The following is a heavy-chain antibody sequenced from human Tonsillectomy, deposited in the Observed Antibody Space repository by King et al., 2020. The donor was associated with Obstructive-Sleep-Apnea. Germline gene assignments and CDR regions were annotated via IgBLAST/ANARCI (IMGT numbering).Heavy chain of an antibody. Sequence: VQLVESGGGLVQPGGSLRLSCAASGFTFSNYAMSWVRQAPGKGLEWVSGVSGGGGIPYYADSVKGRFTISRDNSKNTLYLQMNSLRAEDTAVYYCAKDYYGSGSPSESFDYWGQGTLVTVSS. CDR3: AKDYYGSGSPSESFDY. CDR1: GFTFSNYA. J-gene: IGHJ4*02. CDR2: VSGGGGIP. D-gene: IGHD3-10*01. V-gene: IGHV3-23*04.